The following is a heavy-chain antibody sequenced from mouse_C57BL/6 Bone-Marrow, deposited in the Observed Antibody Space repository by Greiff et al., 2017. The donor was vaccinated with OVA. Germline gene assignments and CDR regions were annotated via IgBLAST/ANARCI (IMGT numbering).Heavy chain of an antibody. Sequence: EVQLQQSGPELVKPGASVKIPCKASGYTFTDYNMDWVKQSHGKSLEWIGDINPNNGGTIYNQKFKGKVTLTVDMSSSTAYMELSSLTSEDTAVYCCARSGNWAYAMDYWGQGTSVTVSS. J-gene: IGHJ4*01. CDR3: ARSGNWAYAMDY. D-gene: IGHD4-1*01. CDR1: GYTFTDYN. CDR2: INPNNGGT. V-gene: IGHV1-18*01.